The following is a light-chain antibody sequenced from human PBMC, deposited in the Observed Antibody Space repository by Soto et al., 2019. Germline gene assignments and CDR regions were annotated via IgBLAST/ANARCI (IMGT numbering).Light chain of an antibody. J-gene: IGKJ4*01. V-gene: IGKV1-5*03. CDR1: QSISNW. Sequence: DIQMTQSPSTLSASVGDRVTITCRASQSISNWLAWCQQKPGKAPNLLIYKASSLESGVPSRFSGSGSGTEFTLTISSLQPDDFAVYYCQQSHDWLTFGGGTKVEIK. CDR3: QQSHDWLT. CDR2: KAS.